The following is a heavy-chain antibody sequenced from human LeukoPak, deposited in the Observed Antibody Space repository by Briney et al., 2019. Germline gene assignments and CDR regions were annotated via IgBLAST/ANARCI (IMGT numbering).Heavy chain of an antibody. CDR3: ARDGVPSGSLNYYDSSGYFDY. D-gene: IGHD3-22*01. CDR1: GFTFSSYA. V-gene: IGHV3-30*04. CDR2: ISYDGSNK. Sequence: GGSLRLSCAASGFTFSSYAMHWVRQAPGKGPEWVAVISYDGSNKYYADSVKGRFTISRDNSKNTLHLQMNSLRAEDTAVYYCARDGVPSGSLNYYDSSGYFDYSGQGTLVTVSS. J-gene: IGHJ4*02.